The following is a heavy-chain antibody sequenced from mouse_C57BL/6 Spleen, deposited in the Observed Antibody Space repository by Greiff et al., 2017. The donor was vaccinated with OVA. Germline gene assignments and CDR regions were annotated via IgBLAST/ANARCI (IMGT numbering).Heavy chain of an antibody. V-gene: IGHV5-9-1*02. Sequence: EVMLVESGEGLVKPGGSLKLSCAASGFTFSSYAMSWVRQTPEKRLEWVAYISSGGDYIYYADTVKGRFTISRDNARNTLYMQMSSLKSEDTAMYYCTRERNWDDYYAMDYWGQGTSVTVSS. CDR1: GFTFSSYA. CDR2: ISSGGDYI. D-gene: IGHD4-1*01. CDR3: TRERNWDDYYAMDY. J-gene: IGHJ4*01.